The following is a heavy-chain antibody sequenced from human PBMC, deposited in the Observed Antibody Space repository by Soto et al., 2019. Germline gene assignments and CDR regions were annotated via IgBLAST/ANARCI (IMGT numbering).Heavy chain of an antibody. D-gene: IGHD6-6*01. V-gene: IGHV3-23*01. Sequence: EVQLLESGGGLVQPGGSLRLSCAASGFTFSNYAMSWVRQAPGKGLEWVSVISGGGGTTYYADSVKGRFTISRDNSKNTRYLQMNSLRAEDTALYYCAKAMSTPSRPRNYFDYWGQGTLVTVSS. J-gene: IGHJ4*02. CDR3: AKAMSTPSRPRNYFDY. CDR1: GFTFSNYA. CDR2: ISGGGGTT.